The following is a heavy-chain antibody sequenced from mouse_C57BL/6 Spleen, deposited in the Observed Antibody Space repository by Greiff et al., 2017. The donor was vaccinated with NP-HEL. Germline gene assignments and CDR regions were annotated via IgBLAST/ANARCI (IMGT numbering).Heavy chain of an antibody. V-gene: IGHV3-8*01. Sequence: EVQRVESGPGLAKPSQTLSLTCSVTGYSITSDYWNWIRKFPGNKLEYMGYISYSGSTYNNPSLKSRISITRDTSKNQYYLQLNSVTTEDTATYYCARYPIYYGNRGWYFDVWGTGTTVTVSS. CDR2: ISYSGST. D-gene: IGHD2-1*01. J-gene: IGHJ1*03. CDR1: GYSITSDY. CDR3: ARYPIYYGNRGWYFDV.